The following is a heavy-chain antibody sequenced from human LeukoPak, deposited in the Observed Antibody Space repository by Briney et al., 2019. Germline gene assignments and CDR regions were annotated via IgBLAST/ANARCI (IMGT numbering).Heavy chain of an antibody. CDR2: IYYSGST. V-gene: IGHV4-59*08. CDR3: ARGGDYDFWSRKFDY. CDR1: GGSISSYY. D-gene: IGHD3-3*01. J-gene: IGHJ4*02. Sequence: PSETLSLTCTVSGGSISSYYWSWIRQPPGKGLEWIGYIYYSGSTNYNPSLKSRVTISVDTSKNQFSLKLSSVTAADTAVYYCARGGDYDFWSRKFDYWGQGTLVTVSS.